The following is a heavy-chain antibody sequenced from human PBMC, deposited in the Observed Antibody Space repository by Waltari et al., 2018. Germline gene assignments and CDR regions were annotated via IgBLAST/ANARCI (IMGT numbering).Heavy chain of an antibody. Sequence: QVQLQESGPGLGKPSETLSLTCTVSGGSVSSGSYYWSWIRQPPGKGLEWIGYIYYSGSTNHNPSLKSRVTISVDTSKNQFSLKLSSVTAADTAVYYCARRWYYWFDPWGQGTLVTVSS. CDR2: IYYSGST. V-gene: IGHV4-61*01. J-gene: IGHJ5*02. D-gene: IGHD2-15*01. CDR1: GGSVSSGSYY. CDR3: ARRWYYWFDP.